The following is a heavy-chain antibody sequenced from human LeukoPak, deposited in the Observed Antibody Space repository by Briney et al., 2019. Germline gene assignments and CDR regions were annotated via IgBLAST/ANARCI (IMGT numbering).Heavy chain of an antibody. CDR1: GFTFSSYS. CDR3: ARDGRRIAAAGWFDP. Sequence: GGSLRLSCAASGFTFSSYSMNWVRQAPGKGLEWVSSISSSSSYIYYADSVKGRFTISRDNAKNSLYLQMNSLRAEATAVYYCARDGRRIAAAGWFDPWGQGTLVTVSS. V-gene: IGHV3-21*01. CDR2: ISSSSSYI. D-gene: IGHD6-13*01. J-gene: IGHJ5*02.